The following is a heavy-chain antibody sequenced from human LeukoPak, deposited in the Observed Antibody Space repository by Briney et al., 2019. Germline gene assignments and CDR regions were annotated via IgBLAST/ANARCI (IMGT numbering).Heavy chain of an antibody. CDR1: GFTFSSCA. CDR3: AKVWDSGYDEDFDY. CDR2: ISGSGGST. Sequence: GGSLRLSCAASGFTFSSCAMSWVRQAPGKGLEWVSAISGSGGSTYYADSVKGRFTISRDNSKNTLYLQMNSLRAEDTAVYYCAKVWDSGYDEDFDYWGQGTLVTVSS. V-gene: IGHV3-23*01. J-gene: IGHJ4*02. D-gene: IGHD5-12*01.